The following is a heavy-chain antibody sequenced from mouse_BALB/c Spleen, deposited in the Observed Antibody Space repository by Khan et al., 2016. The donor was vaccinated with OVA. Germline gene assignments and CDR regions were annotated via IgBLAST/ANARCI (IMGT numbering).Heavy chain of an antibody. J-gene: IGHJ2*01. Sequence: EVQLQESGPGLVKPSQSLSLTCTVTGYSITSGYGWNWIRQFPGNKLEWMGYISYSGSTNYNPSFKSRISTTRDTSKYQFFLQLNSVTTEDTATNYCARTASIKYWGQGTTLTVAS. D-gene: IGHD1-2*01. V-gene: IGHV3-2*02. CDR2: ISYSGST. CDR1: GYSITSGYG. CDR3: ARTASIKY.